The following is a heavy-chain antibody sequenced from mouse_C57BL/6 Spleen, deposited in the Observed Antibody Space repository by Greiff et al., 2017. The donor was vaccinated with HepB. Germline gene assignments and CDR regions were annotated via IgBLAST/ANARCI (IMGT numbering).Heavy chain of an antibody. Sequence: VQLQQSDAELVKPGASVKISCKVSGYTFTDHTIHWMKQRPEQGLEWIGYIYPRDGSTKYNEKFKGKAPLTADTSSSTAYMQLNSLTSEDSAVYFCARDYGTLDYAMDYWGQGTSVTVSS. J-gene: IGHJ4*01. CDR3: ARDYGTLDYAMDY. D-gene: IGHD1-1*01. CDR2: IYPRDGST. CDR1: GYTFTDHT. V-gene: IGHV1-78*01.